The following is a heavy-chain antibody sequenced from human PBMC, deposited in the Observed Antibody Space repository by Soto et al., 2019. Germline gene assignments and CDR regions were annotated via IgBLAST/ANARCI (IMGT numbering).Heavy chain of an antibody. CDR3: ARDPYHTSSNPLVP. J-gene: IGHJ5*02. CDR1: GYIFTDYY. D-gene: IGHD6-13*01. CDR2: INPSNGVT. V-gene: IGHV1-2*02. Sequence: QVQLVQSGAEVKKPGASLRVSCKASGYIFTDYYVHWVRQAPGQGLEWLGWINPSNGVTYYAQNVRDRVTMTRDTSISTAYMDLNRLTSDDTAVYFCARDPYHTSSNPLVPWGQGTLVAVSS.